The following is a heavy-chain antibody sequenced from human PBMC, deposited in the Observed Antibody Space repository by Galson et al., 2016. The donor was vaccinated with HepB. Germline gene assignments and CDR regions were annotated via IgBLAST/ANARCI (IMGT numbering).Heavy chain of an antibody. CDR2: IWYDGSRK. CDR1: GFPFSSYG. J-gene: IGHJ3*02. V-gene: IGHV3-33*01. Sequence: SLRLSCAASGFPFSSYGIRWVRQAPGKGLEWVAVIWYDGSRKYYVDSVRGRFTISRDNFKNMVYLQMNSLRAEDTAVYYCARDRRSGSYGDDFHNWGQGTMVTVSS. D-gene: IGHD1-26*01. CDR3: ARDRRSGSYGDDFHN.